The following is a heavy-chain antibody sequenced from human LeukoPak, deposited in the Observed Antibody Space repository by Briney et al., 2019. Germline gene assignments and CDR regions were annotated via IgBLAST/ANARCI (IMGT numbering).Heavy chain of an antibody. CDR2: IYHSGNK. CDR3: ARRGRYYYDRRFDP. D-gene: IGHD3-22*01. CDR1: GGSISSSSYY. Sequence: SETLSLTCTVSGGSISSSSYYWGWIRQPPGKGLEWIGSIYHSGNKYYNPSLKSRVTISVDTSKNQFSLKLSSVTAADTAVYYCARRGRYYYDRRFDPWGQGTLVTVSS. V-gene: IGHV4-39*07. J-gene: IGHJ5*02.